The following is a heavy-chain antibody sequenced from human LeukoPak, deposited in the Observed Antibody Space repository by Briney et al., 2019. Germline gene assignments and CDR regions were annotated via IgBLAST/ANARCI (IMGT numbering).Heavy chain of an antibody. Sequence: GGSLRLSCAASGFTFSTYAVLGLPEGPGKGLEWVAVISYDGRNKLYADPVKGRFTICRDNYQNMLYLQMSSLSADDSALYYCARTTTPQYYCSGSYALGYWGQGTLVTVPS. D-gene: IGHD3-10*01. CDR2: ISYDGRNK. J-gene: IGHJ4*02. CDR3: ARTTTPQYYCSGSYALGY. V-gene: IGHV3-30-3*01. CDR1: GFTFSTYA.